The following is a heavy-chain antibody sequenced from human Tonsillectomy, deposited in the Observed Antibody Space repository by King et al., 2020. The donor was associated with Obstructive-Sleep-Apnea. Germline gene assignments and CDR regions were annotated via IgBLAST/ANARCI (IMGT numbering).Heavy chain of an antibody. CDR3: AKDSSSSWYYFDY. Sequence: VQLVESGGVVVQPGGSLRLSCEASGFMFDDYAMHWVRQAPGKGLEWVSLINWDGGATSYADSVKGRFTISSDNSQNSLYLHTNRLRVEDTALYYCAKDSSSSWYYFDYWGQGTLVTVSS. J-gene: IGHJ4*02. CDR2: INWDGGAT. D-gene: IGHD6-13*01. CDR1: GFMFDDYA. V-gene: IGHV3-43D*03.